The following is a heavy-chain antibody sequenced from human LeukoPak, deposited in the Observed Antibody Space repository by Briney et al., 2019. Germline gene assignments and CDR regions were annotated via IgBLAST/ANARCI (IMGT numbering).Heavy chain of an antibody. CDR1: GASINSDW. CDR3: ATHVLFDPDNHSYWFDP. CDR2: IHYSEGT. V-gene: IGHV4-59*08. D-gene: IGHD1-14*01. Sequence: PSGTLSLTCSVSGASINSDWWSWSRQPPGRGLEWIAYIHYSEGTNYIPSLKSRVTISLDTSKNQVSLMLTSVTAADTAVYFCATHVLFDPDNHSYWFDPWGQGTLVTVSS. J-gene: IGHJ5*02.